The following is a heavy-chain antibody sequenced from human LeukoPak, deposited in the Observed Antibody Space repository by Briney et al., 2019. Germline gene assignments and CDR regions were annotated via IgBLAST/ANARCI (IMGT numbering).Heavy chain of an antibody. Sequence: SGPTLVKPTQTLTLTRTFSGFSLSTSGVGVGWIRQPPGKALEWLALIYWDDDKRYSPSLKSRLTITKDTSKNQVVLTMTNMDPVDTATYYCAHSVYYGSGNWFDPWGQGTLVTVTS. CDR3: AHSVYYGSGNWFDP. CDR1: GFSLSTSGVG. D-gene: IGHD3-10*01. CDR2: IYWDDDK. J-gene: IGHJ5*02. V-gene: IGHV2-5*02.